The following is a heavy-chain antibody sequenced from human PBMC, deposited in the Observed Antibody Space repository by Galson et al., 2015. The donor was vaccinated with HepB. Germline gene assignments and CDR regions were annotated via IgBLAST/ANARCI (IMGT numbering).Heavy chain of an antibody. Sequence: SVKVSCKASGYTFTSYLIHWVRQAPGQGLEYMGMINPSAGNTYYVPRFQGRLTMSSDTSTSKAYMELNSLRSDDTAMYYCAREGPATYYFEEWGQGTLVTVSS. J-gene: IGHJ4*02. V-gene: IGHV1-46*01. CDR2: INPSAGNT. CDR1: GYTFTSYL. CDR3: AREGPATYYFEE. D-gene: IGHD2-2*01.